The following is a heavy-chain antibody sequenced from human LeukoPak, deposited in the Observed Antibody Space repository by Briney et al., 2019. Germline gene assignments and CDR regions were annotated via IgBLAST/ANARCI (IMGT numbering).Heavy chain of an antibody. CDR2: IWYDGSNK. V-gene: IGHV3-33*08. CDR3: AREYYYDSSGYYYRGYYFDY. Sequence: GGSLRLSCAASGFSFSSYAMHWVRQAPGKGLEWVAVIWYDGSNKYYADSVKGRFTISRDNSKNTLYLQMNSLRAEDTAVYYCAREYYYDSSGYYYRGYYFDYWGQGTLVTVSS. CDR1: GFSFSSYA. J-gene: IGHJ4*02. D-gene: IGHD3-22*01.